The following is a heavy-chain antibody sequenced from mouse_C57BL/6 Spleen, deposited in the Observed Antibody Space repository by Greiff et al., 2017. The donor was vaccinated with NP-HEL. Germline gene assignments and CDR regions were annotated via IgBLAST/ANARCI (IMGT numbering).Heavy chain of an antibody. J-gene: IGHJ2*01. V-gene: IGHV1-39*01. Sequence: EVKLMESGPELVKPGASVKISCKASGYSFTDYNMNWVKQSNGKSLEWIGVINPNSGTTSYNQKFKGKATLTVDQSATTAYMQLNSLTHEDSAVYYCAVYYYGSSYAFDYWGQGTTLTVSS. CDR3: AVYYYGSSYAFDY. CDR2: INPNSGTT. D-gene: IGHD1-1*01. CDR1: GYSFTDYN.